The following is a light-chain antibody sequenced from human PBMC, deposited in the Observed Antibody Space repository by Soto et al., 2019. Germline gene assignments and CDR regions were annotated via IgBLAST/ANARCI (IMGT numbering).Light chain of an antibody. CDR3: HYYYKWTPET. J-gene: IGKJ1*01. CDR1: QRVRQSVLPL. Sequence: EIVMMQFPATLSVTPGERLTLFCRASQRVRQSVLPLLGGYRHKPGQADRLLIFDAAARAVTIPGRFSGSKSGTEVTITTSSLQPEDFAVYYCHYYYKWTPETFGQGTTVDMK. V-gene: IGKV3D-15*01. CDR2: DAA.